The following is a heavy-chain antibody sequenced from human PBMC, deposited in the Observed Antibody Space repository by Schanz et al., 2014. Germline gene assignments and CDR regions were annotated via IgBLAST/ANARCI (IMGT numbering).Heavy chain of an antibody. V-gene: IGHV1-69*08. J-gene: IGHJ4*02. CDR1: GGTFSSYT. Sequence: QVQLVQSGAEVKKPGSSVKVSCKASGGTFSSYTISWVRQAPGQGLEWMGRIIPIHGIVNYAQRFQDRVRITADKSTSTAYMELSSLRSEDTAVYYCARDRLECGAECYSVEVFEIWGQGTLVIVSS. D-gene: IGHD2-21*01. CDR2: IIPIHGIV. CDR3: ARDRLECGAECYSVEVFEI.